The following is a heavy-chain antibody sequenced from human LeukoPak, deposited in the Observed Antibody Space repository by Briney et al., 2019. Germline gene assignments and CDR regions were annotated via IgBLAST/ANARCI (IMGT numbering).Heavy chain of an antibody. CDR2: SNSDGSST. J-gene: IGHJ3*02. CDR1: GFTFSSAW. D-gene: IGHD4-23*01. Sequence: PGGSLRLSCAASGFTFSSAWMSWVRQAPGKGLVWVSHSNSDGSSTSYADSVRGRFTISRDNAKNTLYLQMNSLRAEDTAVYYCARDLKGPVNDVFDMWGQGTMVTVSS. CDR3: ARDLKGPVNDVFDM. V-gene: IGHV3-74*01.